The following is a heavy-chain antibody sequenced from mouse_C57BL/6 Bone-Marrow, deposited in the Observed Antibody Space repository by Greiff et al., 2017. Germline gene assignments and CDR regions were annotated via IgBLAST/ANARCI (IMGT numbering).Heavy chain of an antibody. CDR1: GFTFTGYC. CDR2: IYIGNGYT. Sequence: VQLQQSGAELVRPGSSVKMSCKTSGFTFTGYCINWVKQRPGQGLEWIGYIYIGNGYTEYTEKFKGKATLTSDTSSSTAYMQLSSLTSEDSAIYFCARWDWVDYWGKGTTLTVSS. V-gene: IGHV1-58*01. CDR3: ARWDWVDY. J-gene: IGHJ2*01. D-gene: IGHD4-1*01.